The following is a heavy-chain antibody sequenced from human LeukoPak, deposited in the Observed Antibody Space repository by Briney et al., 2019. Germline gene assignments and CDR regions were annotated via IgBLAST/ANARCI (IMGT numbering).Heavy chain of an antibody. V-gene: IGHV4-59*01. CDR3: ARDSRYCNSISCYGRPGYYGLDG. J-gene: IGHJ6*02. CDR2: IYYSGIT. Sequence: SETLSLTCTVSGGSISSYYWSWIRQPPGNGLEWIGYIYYSGITNYNPSLKSRVTMSVDTSKDQFSLNLSSVTTADTAVYYCARDSRYCNSISCYGRPGYYGLDGWGQGTTVSVSS. D-gene: IGHD2-2*01. CDR1: GGSISSYY.